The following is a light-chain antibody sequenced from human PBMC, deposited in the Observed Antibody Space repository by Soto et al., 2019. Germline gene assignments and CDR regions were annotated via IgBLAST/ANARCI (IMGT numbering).Light chain of an antibody. CDR2: EDN. CDR3: QSYDSSNHGV. CDR1: SGSIASNY. J-gene: IGLJ2*01. V-gene: IGLV6-57*04. Sequence: NFMLTQPHSASESPGKTVTISCTRSSGSIASNYVQWYQQRPGSAPTTVIYEDNQRPSGVPDRFSGSIDSSSNSASLTISGLKTEDEADYYCQSYDSSNHGVFGGGTKVTVL.